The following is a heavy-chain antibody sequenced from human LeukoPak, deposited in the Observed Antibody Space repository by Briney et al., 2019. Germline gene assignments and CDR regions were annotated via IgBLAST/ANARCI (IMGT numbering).Heavy chain of an antibody. V-gene: IGHV3-48*01. CDR3: APQRGFRLLDRYFDS. J-gene: IGHJ4*02. D-gene: IGHD5-18*01. CDR2: ISSSGGTI. Sequence: GGSLRLSCAASGFTFSTYSMNWVRQAPGKGLEWVSSISSSGGTIYYADSVKGRFTISRDNAKNSLYLQMNSLRAEDTAVYYCAPQRGFRLLDRYFDSWGQGTLVTVSS. CDR1: GFTFSTYS.